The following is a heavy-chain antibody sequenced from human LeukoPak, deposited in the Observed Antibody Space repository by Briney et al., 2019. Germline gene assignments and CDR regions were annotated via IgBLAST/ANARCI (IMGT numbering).Heavy chain of an antibody. CDR3: ARSYYYGSGSYYYYYYYYMDV. V-gene: IGHV4-30-4*08. J-gene: IGHJ6*03. D-gene: IGHD3-10*01. CDR1: GGSVSSGFYY. CDR2: IYYSGST. Sequence: SETLSLTCTVSGGSVSSGFYYWSWIRQPPGTGLEWIGYIYYSGSTYYNPSLKSRVTISVDTSKNQFSLKLSSVTAADTAVYYCARSYYYGSGSYYYYYYYYMDVWGKGTTVTVSS.